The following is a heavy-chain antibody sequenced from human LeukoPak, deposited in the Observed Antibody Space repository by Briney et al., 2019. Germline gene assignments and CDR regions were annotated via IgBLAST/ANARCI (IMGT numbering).Heavy chain of an antibody. CDR2: IIPIFGTT. CDR3: ASRTYTYDSSGYYRRNYYFDY. D-gene: IGHD3-22*01. V-gene: IGHV1-69*01. J-gene: IGHJ4*02. Sequence: PGESLKISCKGSGYSFTSYWIGWVRQAPGQGLEWMGGIIPIFGTTNYAQKLQGRVTITADESTSTAYMELSSLRSEDTAVYYCASRTYTYDSSGYYRRNYYFDYWGQGTLVTVSS. CDR1: GYSFTSYW.